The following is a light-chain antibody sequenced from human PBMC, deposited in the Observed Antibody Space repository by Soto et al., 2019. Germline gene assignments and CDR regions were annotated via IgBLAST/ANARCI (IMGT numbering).Light chain of an antibody. CDR3: PQRSHWPPET. V-gene: IGKV3-11*01. CDR1: QSIRRY. Sequence: EIVLTQSPATLSLSPGDRATLSCRASQSIRRYLAWYQQKPGQAPRLLIYDASNRATGIPARFSGSGSGTDFTLTIISLEPEDFAVYYCPQRSHWPPETFGGGTKVEIK. J-gene: IGKJ4*01. CDR2: DAS.